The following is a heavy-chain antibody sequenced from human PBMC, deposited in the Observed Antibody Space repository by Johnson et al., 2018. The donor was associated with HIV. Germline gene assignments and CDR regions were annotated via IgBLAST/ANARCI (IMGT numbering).Heavy chain of an antibody. CDR3: AKDQGWFGEFMNAFDI. V-gene: IGHV3-30*02. D-gene: IGHD3-10*01. J-gene: IGHJ3*02. CDR2: IRYDGSNK. CDR1: GFTFSSYG. Sequence: QVQLVESGGGVVQPGGSLRLSCAASGFTFSSYGMHWVRQAPGKGLEWVAFIRYDGSNKYYADSVKCRFPISRDNSKTTLYLQMNSLRAEDTAVYYCAKDQGWFGEFMNAFDIWGQGTMVTVSS.